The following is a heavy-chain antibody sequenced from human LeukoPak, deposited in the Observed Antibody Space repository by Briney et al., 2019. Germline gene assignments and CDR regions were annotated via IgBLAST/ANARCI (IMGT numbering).Heavy chain of an antibody. V-gene: IGHV4-31*03. CDR2: IYYSGST. D-gene: IGHD2-2*01. Sequence: SQTLSLTCTVSGGSISSGGYYWSWIRQHPEKGLEWIGYIYYSGSTYYNPSLKSRVTISVDTSKNQFSLKLSSVTAADTAVYYCARGYCSSTSCYPVFDYWGQGTLVTVSS. CDR1: GGSISSGGYY. J-gene: IGHJ4*02. CDR3: ARGYCSSTSCYPVFDY.